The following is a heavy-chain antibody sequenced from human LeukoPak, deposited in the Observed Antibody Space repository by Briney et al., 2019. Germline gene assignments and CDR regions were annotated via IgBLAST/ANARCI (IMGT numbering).Heavy chain of an antibody. D-gene: IGHD3-16*01. CDR3: ARVLHSFDI. CDR1: GGSISRYF. CDR2: IYSSGTT. V-gene: IGHV4-59*08. Sequence: PSETLSLTCSVSGGSISRYFWSWIRQPPGKGLEWIGYIYSSGTTTYNPSLKSRVTISIDTSKNQFSLRLSSVTAADTAVYFCARVLHSFDIWGQGTMVTVSS. J-gene: IGHJ3*02.